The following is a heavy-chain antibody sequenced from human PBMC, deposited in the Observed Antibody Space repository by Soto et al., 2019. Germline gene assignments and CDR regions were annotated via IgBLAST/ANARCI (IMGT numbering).Heavy chain of an antibody. CDR1: SXSVSSYY. D-gene: IGHD6-13*01. CDR3: ARGTSWQLPFDY. J-gene: IGHJ4*02. V-gene: IGHV4-59*02. Sequence: XTLSLPCTVSSXSVSSYYWSWIRQPPGKRLEWIGYISYSGRTDYNPSLKSRVTISGDTSKNQFSLKVSSVTAADTAVYYCARGTSWQLPFDYWGQGTLGTVSS. CDR2: ISYSGRT.